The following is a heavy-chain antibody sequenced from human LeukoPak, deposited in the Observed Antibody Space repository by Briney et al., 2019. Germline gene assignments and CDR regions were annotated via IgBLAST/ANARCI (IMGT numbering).Heavy chain of an antibody. CDR2: FDPEDGET. V-gene: IGHV1-24*01. Sequence: ASVKVSCKFSGYTLTELSMHWVRQAPGKGLEWMGGFDPEDGETIYAQKFQGRVTMTEDTSTDTAYMELSSLRPEDTAVYYCAKWELTPNYFDYWGQGTLVTVSS. CDR3: AKWELTPNYFDY. CDR1: GYTLTELS. D-gene: IGHD1-26*01. J-gene: IGHJ4*02.